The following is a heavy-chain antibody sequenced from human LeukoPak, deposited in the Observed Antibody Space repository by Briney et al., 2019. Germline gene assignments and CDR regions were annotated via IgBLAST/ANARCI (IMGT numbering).Heavy chain of an antibody. CDR1: GFTFSSYA. CDR2: ISYDGSNK. D-gene: IGHD1-26*01. J-gene: IGHJ3*02. Sequence: GGSLRLSCAASGFTFSSYAMHWVRQARGKGLEWVAVISYDGSNKYYADSVKGRFTISRDNSKNTLYLQMNSLRAEDTAVYYCARPHSIVGATGAFDIWGQGTMVTVSS. CDR3: ARPHSIVGATGAFDI. V-gene: IGHV3-30-3*01.